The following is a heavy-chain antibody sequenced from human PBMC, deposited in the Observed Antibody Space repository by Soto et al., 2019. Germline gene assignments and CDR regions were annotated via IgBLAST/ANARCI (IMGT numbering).Heavy chain of an antibody. V-gene: IGHV1-2*02. CDR3: ARSGVLYYDFWSGYYTGTENGWFDP. J-gene: IGHJ5*02. CDR1: GYTFTGYY. Sequence: ASVKVSCKASGYTFTGYYMHWVRQAPGQGLEWMGWINPNSGGTNYAQKFQGRVTMTRDTSISTAYMELSRLRSDDTAVYYCARSGVLYYDFWSGYYTGTENGWFDPWGQGTLVTVPQ. D-gene: IGHD3-3*01. CDR2: INPNSGGT.